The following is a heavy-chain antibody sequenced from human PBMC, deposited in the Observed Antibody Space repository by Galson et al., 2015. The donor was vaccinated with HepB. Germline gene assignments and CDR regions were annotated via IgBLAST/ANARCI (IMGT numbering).Heavy chain of an antibody. V-gene: IGHV5-51*01. J-gene: IGHJ3*02. Sequence: QSGAEVKKPGESLKISCKGSGYSFTSYWIGWVRQMPGKGLEWMGIIYPGDSDTRYSPSFQGQVTISADKSISTAYLQWSSLKASDTAMYYCARHFGNIVVVVAAGRPDAFDIWGQGTMVTVSS. CDR3: ARHFGNIVVVVAAGRPDAFDI. CDR1: GYSFTSYW. D-gene: IGHD2-15*01. CDR2: IYPGDSDT.